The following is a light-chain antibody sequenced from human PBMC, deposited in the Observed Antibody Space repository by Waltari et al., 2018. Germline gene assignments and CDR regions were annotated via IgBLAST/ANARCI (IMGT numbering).Light chain of an antibody. Sequence: DIVMTQSPDSLAVSLGERATIKCKSNQNVLHRTNYKNYLAWYQQKPGQPPKLLIYWASTRASGVPDRFSGSGSGTDFTLTISSLQAEDVAVYYCQQHYSPLITFGGGTKVEIK. V-gene: IGKV4-1*01. CDR2: WAS. CDR3: QQHYSPLIT. J-gene: IGKJ4*01. CDR1: QNVLHRTNYKNY.